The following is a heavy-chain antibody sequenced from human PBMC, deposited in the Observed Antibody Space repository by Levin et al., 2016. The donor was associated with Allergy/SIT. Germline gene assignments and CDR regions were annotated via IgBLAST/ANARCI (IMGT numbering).Heavy chain of an antibody. V-gene: IGHV3-30*18. J-gene: IGHJ4*02. CDR1: GFTFSSYG. D-gene: IGHD3-10*01. CDR3: ANGLYYGSGMRLVNVPAFDY. Sequence: GESLKISCAASGFTFSSYGMHWVRQAPGKGLEWVAVISYDGSNKYYADSVKGRFTISRDNSKNTLYLQMNSLRAEDTAVYYCANGLYYGSGMRLVNVPAFDYWGQGTLVTVSS. CDR2: ISYDGSNK.